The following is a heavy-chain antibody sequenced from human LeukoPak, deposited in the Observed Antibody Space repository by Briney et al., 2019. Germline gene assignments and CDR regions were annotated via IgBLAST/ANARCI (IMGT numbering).Heavy chain of an antibody. J-gene: IGHJ4*02. Sequence: PSETLSLTCAVYGGPFSGYYWSWIRQPPGKGLEWIGEINHSGSTNYNPSLKSRVTISVDTSKNQFSLKLSSVTAADTAVYYCARGTYCSSTSCYTAYYFDYWGQGTLVTVST. CDR1: GGPFSGYY. V-gene: IGHV4-34*01. CDR3: ARGTYCSSTSCYTAYYFDY. D-gene: IGHD2-2*02. CDR2: INHSGST.